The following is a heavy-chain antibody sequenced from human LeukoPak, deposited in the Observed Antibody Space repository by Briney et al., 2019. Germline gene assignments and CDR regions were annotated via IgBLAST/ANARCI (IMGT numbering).Heavy chain of an antibody. D-gene: IGHD2-2*01. CDR1: GYTFTSYD. V-gene: IGHV1-2*02. Sequence: GASVKVSCKASGYTFTSYDINWVRQAPGQGLEWMGWINPNSGGTNYAQKFQGRVTMTRDTSISTAYMELSRLRSDDTAVYYCARQVVPAAMIYYYYMDVWGKGTTVTVSS. J-gene: IGHJ6*03. CDR2: INPNSGGT. CDR3: ARQVVPAAMIYYYYMDV.